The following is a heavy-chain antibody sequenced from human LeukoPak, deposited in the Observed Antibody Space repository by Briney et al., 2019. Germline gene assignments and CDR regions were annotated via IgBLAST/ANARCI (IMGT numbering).Heavy chain of an antibody. CDR2: ISRTGNST. CDR3: AKDTVISLNWFDP. J-gene: IGHJ5*02. CDR1: GFTFSNYA. V-gene: IGHV3-23*01. D-gene: IGHD4-17*01. Sequence: GGSLRLSCAASGFTFSNYAMSWVRQAPGKGLEWVSAISRTGNSTYYADSVKGRFTISRDNSKNTLYLQMNNLRAEDTAIYYCAKDTVISLNWFDPWGRGTLVAVSS.